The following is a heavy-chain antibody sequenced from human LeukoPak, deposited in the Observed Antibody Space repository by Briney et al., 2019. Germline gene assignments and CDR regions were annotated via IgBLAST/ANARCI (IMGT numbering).Heavy chain of an antibody. V-gene: IGHV1-18*04. CDR1: GYTFTGYY. CDR3: ARGQFRGYSYNLDY. D-gene: IGHD5-18*01. CDR2: ISAYNGNT. J-gene: IGHJ4*02. Sequence: ASVKVSCKASGYTFTGYYMHWVRQAPGQGLEWMGWISAYNGNTNYAQKLQGRVTMTTDTSTSTAYMELRSLRSDDTAVYYCARGQFRGYSYNLDYWGQGTLVTVSS.